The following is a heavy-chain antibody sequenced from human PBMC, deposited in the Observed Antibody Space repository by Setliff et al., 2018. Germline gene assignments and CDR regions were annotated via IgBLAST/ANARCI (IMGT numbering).Heavy chain of an antibody. V-gene: IGHV4-39*07. CDR1: GGSITSHSYY. CDR2: IYYDGRT. J-gene: IGHJ3*02. CDR3: AKVYGENDLPDI. D-gene: IGHD4-17*01. Sequence: ETLSLTCTVSGGSITSHSYYWAWIRQPPGKGLEWTGSIYYDGRTFSHQSLRSRVTVSVDTSKNQFSLKLTSVTAADTAMYYCAKVYGENDLPDIWGQGTMVTVSS.